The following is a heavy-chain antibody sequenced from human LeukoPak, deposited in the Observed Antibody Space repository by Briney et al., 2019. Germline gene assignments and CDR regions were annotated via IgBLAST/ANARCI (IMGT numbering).Heavy chain of an antibody. D-gene: IGHD6-19*01. CDR3: ARDGIAVAGTDYYYYGMDV. CDR1: GFTFSSYS. V-gene: IGHV3-21*01. Sequence: GGSLRLSCAASGFTFSSYSMNWGRQAPGKGLEWVSSISSSSSYIYYADSVKGRFTISRDNAKNSLYLQMNSLRAEDTAVYYCARDGIAVAGTDYYYYGMDVWGQGTTVTVSS. J-gene: IGHJ6*02. CDR2: ISSSSSYI.